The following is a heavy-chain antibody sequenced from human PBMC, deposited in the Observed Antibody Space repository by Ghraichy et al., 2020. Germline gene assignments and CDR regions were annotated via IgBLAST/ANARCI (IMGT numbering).Heavy chain of an antibody. CDR1: GYTFTGYY. J-gene: IGHJ5*02. D-gene: IGHD4-17*01. CDR3: ARDWARDYGDYDEGGGFDP. Sequence: ASVKVSCKASGYTFTGYYMHWVRQAPGQGLEWMGWINPNSGGTNYAQKFQGWVTMTSDTSISTAYMELSRLRSDDTAVYYCARDWARDYGDYDEGGGFDPWGQGTLVTVSS. CDR2: INPNSGGT. V-gene: IGHV1-2*04.